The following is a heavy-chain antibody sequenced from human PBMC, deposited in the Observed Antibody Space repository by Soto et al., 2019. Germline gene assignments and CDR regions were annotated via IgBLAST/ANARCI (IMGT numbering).Heavy chain of an antibody. CDR3: ATLTRTYYDFWSGYYPAPYYGMDV. D-gene: IGHD3-3*01. CDR1: GFTVSSNY. CDR2: IYSGGST. Sequence: LRLSCAASGFTVSSNYMSWVRQAPGKGLEWVSVIYSGGSTYYADSVKGRFTISRDNSKNTLYLQMNSLRAEDTAVYYCATLTRTYYDFWSGYYPAPYYGMDVWGQGTTVTVSS. J-gene: IGHJ6*02. V-gene: IGHV3-53*01.